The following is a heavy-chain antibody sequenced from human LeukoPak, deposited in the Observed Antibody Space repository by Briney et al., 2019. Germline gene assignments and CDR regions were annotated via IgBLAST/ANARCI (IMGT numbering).Heavy chain of an antibody. CDR3: AKDVVGTWDPYFGEFFDC. CDR1: GFTFSAYG. V-gene: IGHV3-30*02. D-gene: IGHD3-10*01. J-gene: IGHJ4*02. CDR2: IRYDGSNK. Sequence: GGSLRLSCAASGFTFSAYGMHWVRQAPGKGLEWVAFIRYDGSNKYYADSVKGRFSISRDSSNTLYLQMYGLTTEDTAVYYCAKDVVGTWDPYFGEFFDCWGQGTLVTVS.